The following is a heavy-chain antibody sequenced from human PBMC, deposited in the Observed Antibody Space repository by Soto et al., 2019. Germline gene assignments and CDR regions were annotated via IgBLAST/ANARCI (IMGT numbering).Heavy chain of an antibody. Sequence: SLRLSCAASGFTFSSYAMHWVRQAPGKGLEWVAVISYDGSNKYYADSVKGRFTISRDNSKNTLYLQMNSLRAEDTAVYYCARVAGNYVSDYYYYGMDVWGQGTTVTVSS. J-gene: IGHJ6*02. V-gene: IGHV3-30-3*01. D-gene: IGHD4-4*01. CDR2: ISYDGSNK. CDR1: GFTFSSYA. CDR3: ARVAGNYVSDYYYYGMDV.